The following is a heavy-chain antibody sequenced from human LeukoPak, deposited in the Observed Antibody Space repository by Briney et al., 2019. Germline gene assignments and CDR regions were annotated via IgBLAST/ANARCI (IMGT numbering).Heavy chain of an antibody. V-gene: IGHV3-23*01. Sequence: GGSLRLSCAASGFTFSTYAMSWVRQAPGKGLEWVSAISSSGGTTYYADSVEGRFTISRDNSKNTLYLQMNSLRAEDTAVYYCAKTSGWPFHFDCWGQGTLGTVSS. CDR3: AKTSGWPFHFDC. CDR2: ISSSGGTT. D-gene: IGHD6-19*01. CDR1: GFTFSTYA. J-gene: IGHJ4*02.